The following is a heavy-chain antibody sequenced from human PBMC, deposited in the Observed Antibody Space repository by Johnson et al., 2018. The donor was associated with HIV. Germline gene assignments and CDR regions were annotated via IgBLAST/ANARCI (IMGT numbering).Heavy chain of an antibody. D-gene: IGHD1-1*01. J-gene: IGHJ3*02. CDR1: GFTFSDYY. V-gene: IGHV3-11*04. CDR3: ERVRPKGSFDI. Sequence: QMLLVESGGGLVKPGGSLRLSCAASGFTFSDYYMSWIRQAPGKGLEWVSYISSRGSTIYYADSVKGRFTISRDNAKNSLYLQMNSRRAEDTAVYYCERVRPKGSFDIWGQGTMVTVSS. CDR2: ISSRGSTI.